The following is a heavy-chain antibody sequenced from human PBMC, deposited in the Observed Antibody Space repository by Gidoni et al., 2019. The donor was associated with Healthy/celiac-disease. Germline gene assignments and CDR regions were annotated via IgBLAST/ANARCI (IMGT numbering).Heavy chain of an antibody. D-gene: IGHD3-3*01. CDR2: IYTSGST. CDR3: ARDNGDFWSGYYTGTYYYMDV. Sequence: QVQLQESGPGLVKPSETLSLPCTVPGGSIRSYSWSWIRQPAGKGLEWIGRIYTSGSTNYNPSLKSRVTMSVDTSKNQFSLKLSSVTAADTAVYYCARDNGDFWSGYYTGTYYYMDVWGKGTTVTVSS. J-gene: IGHJ6*03. CDR1: GGSIRSYS. V-gene: IGHV4-4*07.